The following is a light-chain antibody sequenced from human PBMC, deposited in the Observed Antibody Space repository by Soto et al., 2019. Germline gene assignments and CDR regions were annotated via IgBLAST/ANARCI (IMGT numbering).Light chain of an antibody. CDR1: ESVSTN. CDR3: QQYSIWRT. CDR2: GAS. Sequence: EIVLTQAPATLSLAPGERVTLSCRASESVSTNLAWYQQKAGQAPRLLIYGASTRATGIPARFSGSGSATEFTLTISGLPSEDFAVYYCQQYSIWRTFGQGTKVDIK. J-gene: IGKJ1*01. V-gene: IGKV3-15*01.